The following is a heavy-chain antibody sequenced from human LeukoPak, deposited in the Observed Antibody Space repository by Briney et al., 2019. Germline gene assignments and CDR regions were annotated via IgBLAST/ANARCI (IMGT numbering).Heavy chain of an antibody. V-gene: IGHV3-23*01. CDR3: AKESGDDSRGYYEVFDY. D-gene: IGHD3-22*01. CDR2: ISGSGAGT. Sequence: PGGSLRLSCVASGFILRSYTMSWVRRAPGKGLEWVSAISGSGAGTNHADSVKGRFTISRDNSKNTLYLQMNSLRAEDTAVYYCAKESGDDSRGYYEVFDYWGQGTLVTVSS. CDR1: GFILRSYT. J-gene: IGHJ4*02.